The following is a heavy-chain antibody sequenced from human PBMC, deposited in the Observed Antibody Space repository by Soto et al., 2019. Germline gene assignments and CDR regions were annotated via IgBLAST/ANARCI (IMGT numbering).Heavy chain of an antibody. J-gene: IGHJ3*02. V-gene: IGHV4-39*01. CDR3: ARRGQTNCSGGNCYYAFDI. D-gene: IGHD2-15*01. CDR2: IYFSGST. Sequence: SETLSLTCTVSGASISTYYWGCFRQPPGKGLEWIGSIYFSGSTYYNPSLKSRVTISVDTSKNQFSLKLSSVTAADTAVYYCARRGQTNCSGGNCYYAFDIWGQGTMVTVSS. CDR1: GASISTYY.